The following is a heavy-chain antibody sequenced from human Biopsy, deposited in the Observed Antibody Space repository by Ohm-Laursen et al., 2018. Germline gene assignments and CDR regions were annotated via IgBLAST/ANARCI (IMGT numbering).Heavy chain of an antibody. V-gene: IGHV4-39*01. Sequence: SETLSLTCPVSGGSISNNNYYWGWIRQPPGKGLEWIGSIFYRGSTHYKPSLKSRVYIAVDTSKNRFSVKLNSVTAADTAVYYCARDYDTSGYYYVSWGQGTLVTVSS. D-gene: IGHD3-22*01. CDR3: ARDYDTSGYYYVS. CDR1: GGSISNNNYY. CDR2: IFYRGST. J-gene: IGHJ5*02.